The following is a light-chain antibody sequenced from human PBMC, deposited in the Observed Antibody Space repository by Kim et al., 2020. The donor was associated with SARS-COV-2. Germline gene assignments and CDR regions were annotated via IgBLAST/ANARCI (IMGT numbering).Light chain of an antibody. V-gene: IGLV1-47*01. CDR3: SSYAGDDKLS. J-gene: IGLJ3*02. CDR1: SSNIGNNF. CDR2: RTY. Sequence: QSVLTQPPSTSGTPGQRVTMSCSGGSSNIGNNFVYWYRQLPGTAPTLLIFRTYQRSSGVPDRFSGSKSGNTASLTVSGLQAEDEADYYCSSYAGDDKLSFGGGTQLTFI.